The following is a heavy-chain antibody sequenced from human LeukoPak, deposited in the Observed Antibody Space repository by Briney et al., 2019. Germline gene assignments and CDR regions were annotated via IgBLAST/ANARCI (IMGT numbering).Heavy chain of an antibody. CDR1: GYTFTGYY. V-gene: IGHV1-2*04. J-gene: IGHJ6*02. Sequence: ASVKVSCKASGYTFTGYYMHWVRQAPGQGLEWMGWINPNSGGTNYAQKFQGWVTMTRDTSISTAYMELSRLRSDDTAVYYCARWGGYNWNPRVYRYYGVDVWGQGTTVTVSS. D-gene: IGHD1-20*01. CDR3: ARWGGYNWNPRVYRYYGVDV. CDR2: INPNSGGT.